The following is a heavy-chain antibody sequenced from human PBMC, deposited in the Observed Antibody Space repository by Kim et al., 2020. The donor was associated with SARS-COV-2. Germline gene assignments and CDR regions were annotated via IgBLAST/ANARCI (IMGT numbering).Heavy chain of an antibody. J-gene: IGHJ4*02. Sequence: SETLSLTCTVSGGSISSYYWSWIRQPPGKGLEWIGYIYYSGSTNYNPSLKSRVTISVDTSKNQFSLKLSSVTAADTAVYYCAREGGAAVADRGFFDYWGQGTLVTVSS. V-gene: IGHV4-59*01. CDR3: AREGGAAVADRGFFDY. CDR2: IYYSGST. CDR1: GGSISSYY. D-gene: IGHD6-19*01.